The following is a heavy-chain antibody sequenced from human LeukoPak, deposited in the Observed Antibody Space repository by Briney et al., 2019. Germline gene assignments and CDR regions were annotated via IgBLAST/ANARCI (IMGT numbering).Heavy chain of an antibody. CDR3: ARHGYYYYTSGYFGY. CDR1: GGSVSSSFYD. J-gene: IGHJ4*02. V-gene: IGHV4-39*01. D-gene: IGHD3-22*01. Sequence: SETLSLTCTVSGGSVSSSFYDWGWLRQPPGKGLEWIGSTYYSGTTYYKPSLKSRVSVDTSKNQLSLNLTSVTAADTALYYCARHGYYYYTSGYFGYWGQGILVTVSS. CDR2: TYYSGTT.